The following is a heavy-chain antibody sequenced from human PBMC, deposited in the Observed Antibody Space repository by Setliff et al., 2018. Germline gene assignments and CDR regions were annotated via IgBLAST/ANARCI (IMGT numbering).Heavy chain of an antibody. D-gene: IGHD4-17*01. CDR2: IRYDGSNK. Sequence: GESLKISCAASGFTFSKYGMYWVRQAPGKGLEWVAFIRYDGSNKYYADSVKGRFTVSRDNSKSTFYLQMTSLRAEDTAVYYCAKDPNGDYVGAFDSWSQGVLVTVS. CDR1: GFTFSKYG. CDR3: AKDPNGDYVGAFDS. J-gene: IGHJ5*01. V-gene: IGHV3-30*02.